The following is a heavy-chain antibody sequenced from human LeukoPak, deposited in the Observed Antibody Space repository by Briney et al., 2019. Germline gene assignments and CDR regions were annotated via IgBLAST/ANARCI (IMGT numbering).Heavy chain of an antibody. J-gene: IGHJ4*02. V-gene: IGHV3-23*01. Sequence: GGSLRLSCAASGFTFGSYAMNWVRQAPGKGLEWVSAISGSGGSTYYADSVKGRFTISRDNSENTLYLQMNSLRAEDTAVYYCARRNWGSTFDYWGQGTLVTVSS. D-gene: IGHD7-27*01. CDR2: ISGSGGST. CDR1: GFTFGSYA. CDR3: ARRNWGSTFDY.